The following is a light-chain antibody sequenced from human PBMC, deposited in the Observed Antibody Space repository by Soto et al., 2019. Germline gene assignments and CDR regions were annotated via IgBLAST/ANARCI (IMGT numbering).Light chain of an antibody. CDR2: GAS. CDR3: QQYGSSPFT. J-gene: IGKJ3*01. V-gene: IGKV3-20*01. CDR1: QSVINNY. Sequence: EIVLTQSPGTLSLSPGERATLSCRASQSVINNYLVWYQQNPDQPPRLLIYGASSRATGIPDRFSGSGSGTDFTLTISRLEPEDFAVYYCQQYGSSPFTFGPGTKVVIK.